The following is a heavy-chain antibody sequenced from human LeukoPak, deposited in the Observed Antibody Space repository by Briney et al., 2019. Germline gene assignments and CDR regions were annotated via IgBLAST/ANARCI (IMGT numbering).Heavy chain of an antibody. CDR2: IRYDGSNK. CDR1: GFTFSSYG. D-gene: IGHD1-26*01. CDR3: AKDTWERPRGYFDY. J-gene: IGHJ4*02. V-gene: IGHV3-30*02. Sequence: GRSLRLSCAASGFTFSSYGMHWVRQAPGKGLEWVAFIRYDGSNKYYADSVKGRFTISRDNSKNTLYLQMNSLRAEDTAVYYCAKDTWERPRGYFDYWGQGTLVTVSS.